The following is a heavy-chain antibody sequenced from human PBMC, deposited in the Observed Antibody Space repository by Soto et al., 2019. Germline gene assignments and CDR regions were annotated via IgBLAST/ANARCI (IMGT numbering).Heavy chain of an antibody. Sequence: GGSLRLSCAASGFTVSSSYMSWVRQAPGKGLEWVSVIYSGGSTFYADSVKGRFTISRDSSKNTLYLQMNGLRGEDTAVYHCAKQKVLVTSTYYFDYWGQGTLVTVSS. D-gene: IGHD3-22*01. V-gene: IGHV3-66*04. CDR3: AKQKVLVTSTYYFDY. J-gene: IGHJ4*02. CDR2: IYSGGST. CDR1: GFTVSSSY.